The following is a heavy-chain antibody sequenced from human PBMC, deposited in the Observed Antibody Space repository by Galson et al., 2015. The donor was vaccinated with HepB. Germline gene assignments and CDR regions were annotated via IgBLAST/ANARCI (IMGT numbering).Heavy chain of an antibody. CDR2: IYSGGST. CDR3: AREISGSHHTFDPSYYYYGMDV. Sequence: SLRLSCAASGFTVSTNYMSWVRQAPGKGMEWVSVIYSGGSTYYTESVKGRFTMSRDTSKNTVSLQMNSPRGEDTAVYYCAREISGSHHTFDPSYYYYGMDVWGQGTAVTVSS. J-gene: IGHJ6*02. V-gene: IGHV3-66*01. CDR1: GFTVSTNY. D-gene: IGHD3-10*01.